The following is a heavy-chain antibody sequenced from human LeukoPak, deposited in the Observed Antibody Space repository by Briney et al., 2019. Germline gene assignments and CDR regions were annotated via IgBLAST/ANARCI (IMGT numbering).Heavy chain of an antibody. V-gene: IGHV3-48*03. J-gene: IGHJ4*02. CDR3: ARVDGYSYVLR. D-gene: IGHD5-18*01. CDR1: GFTFSSYE. CDR2: ISSSGSTI. Sequence: GGSLRLSCAASGFTFSSYEMNWVRQAPGRGLEWVSYISSSGSTIYYADSVKGRFTISRDNAKNSLYLQMNSLRAEDTAVYYSARVDGYSYVLRWGQGTLVTVSS.